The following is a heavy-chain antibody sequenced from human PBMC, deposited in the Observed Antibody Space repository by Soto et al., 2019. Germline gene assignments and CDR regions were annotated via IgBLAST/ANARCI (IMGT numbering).Heavy chain of an antibody. Sequence: ASVKVSCKASGHTFTSYYVHWVRQAPGQGLEWMGIINPSGATTTYAQNFQGRVAMTRDTSTSTVYMELSSLRSEDTAVYYCARRDCFSSSCYFKYWGQGTLVTVSS. V-gene: IGHV1-46*01. CDR3: ARRDCFSSSCYFKY. CDR1: GHTFTSYY. CDR2: INPSGATT. D-gene: IGHD2-2*01. J-gene: IGHJ4*02.